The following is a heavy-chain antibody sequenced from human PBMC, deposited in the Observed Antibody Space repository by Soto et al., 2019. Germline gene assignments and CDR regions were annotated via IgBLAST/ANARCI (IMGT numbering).Heavy chain of an antibody. CDR3: ASEAIAAAAVYGMDV. CDR2: INAGNGNT. CDR1: GYTFSSYA. J-gene: IGHJ6*02. D-gene: IGHD6-13*01. V-gene: IGHV1-3*01. Sequence: ASVKVSCKASGYTFSSYAIHWVRQAPGQGLEWMGWINAGNGNTKYSQKFQGRVTITRDTSASTAYMELSSLRSEDTAVYYCASEAIAAAAVYGMDVWGQGTTVNVSS.